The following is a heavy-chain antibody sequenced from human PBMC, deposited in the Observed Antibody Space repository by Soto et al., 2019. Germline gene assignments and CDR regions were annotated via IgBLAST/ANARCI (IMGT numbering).Heavy chain of an antibody. V-gene: IGHV6-1*01. J-gene: IGHJ5*02. CDR1: GDSVSSNTAS. Sequence: QVQLQQSGPGLVKPSQTLSLTCAISGDSVSSNTASWNWIRQSPSRGLEWLGRTSVRSKWYNAYAVSVKSRIIINPDTSTNQFSLQLNSVTPEDTAVYFCAKGDNLGPKTGYAFDPWGQGIMVTVSS. D-gene: IGHD5-12*01. CDR3: AKGDNLGPKTGYAFDP. CDR2: TSVRSKWYN.